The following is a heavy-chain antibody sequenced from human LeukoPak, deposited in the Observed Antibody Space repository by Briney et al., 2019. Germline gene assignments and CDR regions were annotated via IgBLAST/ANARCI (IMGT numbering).Heavy chain of an antibody. D-gene: IGHD3-9*01. Sequence: SETLSLTCTVSGGSISSSSYYWGWIRQPPGKGLEWIGSIYYSGSTYYNPSLKSRVTISVDTSKNQFSLKLSSVTAADTAVYYCARAPGAYYDISDYWGQGTLVTVSS. CDR2: IYYSGST. V-gene: IGHV4-39*07. J-gene: IGHJ4*02. CDR1: GGSISSSSYY. CDR3: ARAPGAYYDISDY.